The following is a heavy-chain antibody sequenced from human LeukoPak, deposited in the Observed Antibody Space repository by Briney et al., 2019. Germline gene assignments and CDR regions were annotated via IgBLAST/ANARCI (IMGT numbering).Heavy chain of an antibody. CDR2: ISYDGSNK. V-gene: IGHV3-30*18. CDR3: AKVGTSTGMDV. Sequence: GGSLRLSCAASGFTFSSYGMPWVRQAPGKGLEWVAVISYDGSNKYYADSVKGRFTISRDNSKNTLYLQMNSLRAEDTAVYYCAKVGTSTGMDVWGQGTTVTVSS. CDR1: GFTFSSYG. D-gene: IGHD2-2*01. J-gene: IGHJ6*02.